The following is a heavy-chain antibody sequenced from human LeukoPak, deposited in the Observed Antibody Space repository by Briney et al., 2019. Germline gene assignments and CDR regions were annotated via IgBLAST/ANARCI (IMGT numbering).Heavy chain of an antibody. V-gene: IGHV1-2*02. J-gene: IGHJ4*02. Sequence: ASVKVSCKASGYMFTGYYMHWVRQDPGQGLEWMGWINPDSGVTNYAQKFQGRVTMTRDTSISTAYMELSRLRSDDTAVYYCARVAEMATITDYWGQGTLVTVSS. CDR1: GYMFTGYY. CDR3: ARVAEMATITDY. CDR2: INPDSGVT. D-gene: IGHD5-24*01.